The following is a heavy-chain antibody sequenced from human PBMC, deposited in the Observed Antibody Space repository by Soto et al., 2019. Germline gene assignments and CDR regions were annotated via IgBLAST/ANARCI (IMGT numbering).Heavy chain of an antibody. CDR3: ARADYEILTGSYAMDV. V-gene: IGHV4-4*07. D-gene: IGHD3-9*01. CDR1: DDFISSYY. J-gene: IGHJ6*02. Sequence: SETLSLTCTVSDDFISSYYWNWIRQPPGKGLEWIGRVSTKGATNYNPSCESRGTMSVDTSKNQLSLKLTLVTASDTAVYSCARADYEILTGSYAMDVWGQGPTVTVCS. CDR2: VSTKGAT.